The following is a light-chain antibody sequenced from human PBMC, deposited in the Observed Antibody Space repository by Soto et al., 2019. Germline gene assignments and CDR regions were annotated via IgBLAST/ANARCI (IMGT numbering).Light chain of an antibody. CDR2: EVS. V-gene: IGLV2-8*01. CDR3: SSYAGSNNFYV. CDR1: SSDVGGYNY. J-gene: IGLJ1*01. Sequence: QSALTQPPSASGSPGQSVTISCTGTSSDVGGYNYVSWYQQHPGKAPKLMIYEVSKRPSGLPHRFSGSKSGNTASLTVSGLNAEDESEYDSSSYAGSNNFYVFGTGTKLTVL.